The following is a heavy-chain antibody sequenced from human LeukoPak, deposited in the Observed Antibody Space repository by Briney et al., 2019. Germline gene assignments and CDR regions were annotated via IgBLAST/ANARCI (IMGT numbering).Heavy chain of an antibody. J-gene: IGHJ4*02. CDR3: VLGGFYSSGWYYLDY. CDR2: VGGDGSTT. Sequence: PGGSLRLSCSASGFTFRGYAMHWVRQAPGQGLEYVSVVGGDGSTTHYADFVQGRFIISRDNSKDTAYLQMSSLRPEDTAVYYCVLGGFYSSGWYYLDYWGQGTLVTVSS. CDR1: GFTFRGYA. V-gene: IGHV3-64D*06. D-gene: IGHD6-19*01.